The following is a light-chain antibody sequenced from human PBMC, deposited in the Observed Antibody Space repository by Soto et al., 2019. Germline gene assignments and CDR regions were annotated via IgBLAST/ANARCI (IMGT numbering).Light chain of an antibody. CDR2: LVS. CDR3: MQGTHWPKT. J-gene: IGKJ1*01. CDR1: QSLGYSDGNTY. V-gene: IGKV2-30*01. Sequence: DVVMTQSPLSLTVTVGQPASISCRSSQSLGYSDGNTYLSWFQQGPGQSPRRLIYLVSKRDSGVQDRFSGSGSGPDFTLKISRVEAEDVGIYYCMQGTHWPKTFGQGTKVEIK.